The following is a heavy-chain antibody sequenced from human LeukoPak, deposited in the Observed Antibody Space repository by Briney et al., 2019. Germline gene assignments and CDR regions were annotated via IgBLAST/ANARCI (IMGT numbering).Heavy chain of an antibody. J-gene: IGHJ6*02. CDR2: IKGDGSAK. Sequence: PGGSLRLSCAASGFAFSDSWMTWIRQAPGKGLEWVAFIKGDGSAKKYVDSVKGRFTISRDNAKNLLYLQMNSLRAEDTAVYYCARDNGYCTSTSCYNYSGMDVWGQGTTVTVSS. D-gene: IGHD2-2*02. V-gene: IGHV3-7*03. CDR1: GFAFSDSW. CDR3: ARDNGYCTSTSCYNYSGMDV.